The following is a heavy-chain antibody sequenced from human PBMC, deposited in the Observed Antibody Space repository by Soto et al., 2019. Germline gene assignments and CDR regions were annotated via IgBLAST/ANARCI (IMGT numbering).Heavy chain of an antibody. V-gene: IGHV4-31*02. CDR2: IYYSGST. J-gene: IGHJ4*02. Sequence: PSETLSLTCAVSGGSISSVGYYWSWIRQHPGKGLEWFGDIYYSGSTNYNPSLESRVTISVDTSKNQFSLKLSSVTAVDTAVYYCARGRGRDHVEHWGQGTLVTVSS. CDR1: GGSISSVGYY. CDR3: ARGRGRDHVEH. D-gene: IGHD2-21*02.